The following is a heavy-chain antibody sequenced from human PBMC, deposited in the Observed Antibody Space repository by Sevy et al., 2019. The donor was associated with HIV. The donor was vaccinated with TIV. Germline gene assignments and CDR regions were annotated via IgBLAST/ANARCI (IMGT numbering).Heavy chain of an antibody. CDR2: ISWNSGSI. CDR3: AKSVITMVRGVIIN. J-gene: IGHJ4*02. D-gene: IGHD3-10*01. V-gene: IGHV3-9*01. CDR1: GFTFDDYA. Sequence: GGSLRISCAASGFTFDDYAMHWVRQAPGKGLEWVSGISWNSGSIGYADSVKGRFTISRDNAKNSLYLQMNSLRAEDTDLYYCAKSVITMVRGVIINWGQGTLVTVSS.